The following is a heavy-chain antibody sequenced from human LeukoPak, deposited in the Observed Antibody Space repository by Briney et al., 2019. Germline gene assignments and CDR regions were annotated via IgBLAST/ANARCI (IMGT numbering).Heavy chain of an antibody. Sequence: GGSLRLSCAASGFTFSSYSMNWVRQAPGKGLEWVSSITISSSYIYYADSVKGRFTISRDNAKNSLYLQMNSLRAEDTSVYYCARGRLKKYDFWSGYHDYWGQGTLVTVSS. CDR3: ARGRLKKYDFWSGYHDY. D-gene: IGHD3-3*01. CDR1: GFTFSSYS. CDR2: ITISSSYI. V-gene: IGHV3-21*01. J-gene: IGHJ4*02.